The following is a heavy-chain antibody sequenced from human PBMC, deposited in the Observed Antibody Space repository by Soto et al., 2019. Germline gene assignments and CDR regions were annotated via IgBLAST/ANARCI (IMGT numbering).Heavy chain of an antibody. Sequence: QVQLVQSGAAVEKPGASMKVSCKASGYTFTAYYIHWVRQAPGQGLEWMGWINPKTGATETAQRVQGRVTLTWDTPISTDDTDLHRLTSDEKAVYFCTREIEVVGSRSFDYWGRGTLLTVSS. CDR1: GYTFTAYY. J-gene: IGHJ4*02. CDR2: INPKTGAT. CDR3: TREIEVVGSRSFDY. D-gene: IGHD6-19*01. V-gene: IGHV1-2*02.